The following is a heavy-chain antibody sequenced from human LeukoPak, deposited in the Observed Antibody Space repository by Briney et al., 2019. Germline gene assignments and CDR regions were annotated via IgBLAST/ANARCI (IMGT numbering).Heavy chain of an antibody. CDR2: IYYSGST. CDR3: ARGGPPYGDYSHFDY. J-gene: IGHJ4*02. CDR1: GGSISSGGYY. D-gene: IGHD4-17*01. V-gene: IGHV4-31*03. Sequence: SETLSLTCTVSGGSISSGGYYWSWIRQHPGKGLEWIGYIYYSGSTYYNPSLKSRVTISVDTSKNQFSLKLSSVTAADTAVYYCARGGPPYGDYSHFDYWGQGTLVTVSS.